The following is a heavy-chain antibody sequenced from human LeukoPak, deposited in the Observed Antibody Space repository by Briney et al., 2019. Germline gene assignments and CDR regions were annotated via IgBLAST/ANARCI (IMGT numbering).Heavy chain of an antibody. CDR3: ATGGYSYGIAY. J-gene: IGHJ4*02. CDR2: IYYSGTT. V-gene: IGHV4-59*01. Sequence: SETLSLTCTVSSGSISSYYWSWLRQPPGKGLEWIGYIYYSGTTNYNPSLESRVTISADTSKNQFSLKLSSVTAADTAVYYCATGGYSYGIAYWGQGTLVTVSS. CDR1: SGSISSYY. D-gene: IGHD5-18*01.